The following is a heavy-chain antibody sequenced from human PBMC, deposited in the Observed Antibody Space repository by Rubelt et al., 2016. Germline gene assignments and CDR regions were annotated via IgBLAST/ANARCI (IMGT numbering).Heavy chain of an antibody. V-gene: IGHV1-18*01. CDR2: ISAYNGNT. CDR3: AKDHVSVGASTH. J-gene: IGHJ4*02. CDR1: GYTFTSYG. D-gene: IGHD1-26*01. Sequence: QVQLVQSGAEVKKPGASVKVSCKASGYTFTSYGISWVRQAPGQGLEWMGWISAYNGNTNYEQKLPGRVTMTTDTSTRTADMELRSLRSDDTAVYYCAKDHVSVGASTHWGQGTLVTVSS.